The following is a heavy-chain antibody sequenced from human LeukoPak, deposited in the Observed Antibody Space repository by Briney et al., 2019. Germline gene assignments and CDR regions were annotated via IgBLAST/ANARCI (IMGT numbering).Heavy chain of an antibody. J-gene: IGHJ4*02. CDR3: AKDIGAVAGTHYFDY. CDR1: GFTFSSYG. Sequence: PGGTLRLSCAASGFTFSSYGMSWVRQAPGKGLEWVAFIRYDGSIKYYADSVKGRFTISRDNSRNTLYLQMNYLRAEDTAVYYCAKDIGAVAGTHYFDYWGQGTLVTVSS. D-gene: IGHD6-19*01. CDR2: IRYDGSIK. V-gene: IGHV3-30*02.